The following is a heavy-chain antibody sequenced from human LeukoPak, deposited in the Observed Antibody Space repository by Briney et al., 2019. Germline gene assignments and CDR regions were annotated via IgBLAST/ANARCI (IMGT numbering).Heavy chain of an antibody. V-gene: IGHV1-2*02. CDR1: GYTFTGYY. CDR3: ARGGATVRGVIIGYYYGMDV. CDR2: INPNSGGT. J-gene: IGHJ6*02. D-gene: IGHD3-10*01. Sequence: GASVKVSCKASGYTFTGYYMHWVRQAPGQGLEWMGWINPNSGGTNYAQKFQGRVTMTRDTSISTAYMELSRLRSDDTAVYYCARGGATVRGVIIGYYYGMDVWGQGTTVTVSS.